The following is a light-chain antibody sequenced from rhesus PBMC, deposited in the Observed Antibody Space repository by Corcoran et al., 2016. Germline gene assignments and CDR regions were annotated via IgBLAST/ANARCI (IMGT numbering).Light chain of an antibody. CDR3: HKCYITPWT. V-gene: IGKV4-1*01. J-gene: IGKJ1*01. CDR2: WAS. CDR1: QSLLYSSNNKNY. Sequence: DIVMTQSPDSLAVSLGERVTINCKSSQSLLYSSNNKNYLAGYQQKTGQAHRRLIYWASTRESGVPNRFSGSWSGTDFPLTISGLQAEGVAIYYCHKCYITPWTFGQGTKVEI.